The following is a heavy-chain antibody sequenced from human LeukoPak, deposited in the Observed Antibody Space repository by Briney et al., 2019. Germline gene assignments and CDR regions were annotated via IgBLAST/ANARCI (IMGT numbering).Heavy chain of an antibody. V-gene: IGHV1-2*02. D-gene: IGHD1-26*01. CDR3: ASPTRSGSWGIFDY. CDR1: GYTFTGYY. CDR2: INPNSGGT. Sequence: GASVKVSCKASGYTFTGYYIHWVRQAPGQGLEWLGWINPNSGGTNYAQNFQGRVTMTRDTSISTAYMDLSRLRSDDTAVYYYASPTRSGSWGIFDYWGQGTLVTVSS. J-gene: IGHJ4*02.